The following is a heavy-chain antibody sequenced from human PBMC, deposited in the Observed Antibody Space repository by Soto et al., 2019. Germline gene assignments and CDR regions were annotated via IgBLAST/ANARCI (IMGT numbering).Heavy chain of an antibody. D-gene: IGHD5-12*01. J-gene: IGHJ4*02. Sequence: EVQLVESGGGLVQPGGSLRLSCAVSGFTFSNSWMNWVRQAPGKGLEWVATIKPDGSAKYYVDSVKGRFTISRDNAKNSLYLQMNTLRAEDTTVYYCAKGGYVYWGQGPLVTVSS. V-gene: IGHV3-7*04. CDR3: AKGGYVY. CDR1: GFTFSNSW. CDR2: IKPDGSAK.